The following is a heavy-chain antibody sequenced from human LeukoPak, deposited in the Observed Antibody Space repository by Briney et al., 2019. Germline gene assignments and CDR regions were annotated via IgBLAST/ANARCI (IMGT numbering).Heavy chain of an antibody. CDR2: IYYSGST. J-gene: IGHJ4*02. Sequence: PSETLSLTCTVSGGSISSYYWRWIRQPRGKGLEWIGYIYYSGSTNYNPSLKSRVTISVDTSKNQFSLKLSSVTAADTAVYYCAKGRDGYNNYWGQGTLVTVSS. CDR1: GGSISSYY. D-gene: IGHD5-24*01. CDR3: AKGRDGYNNY. V-gene: IGHV4-59*01.